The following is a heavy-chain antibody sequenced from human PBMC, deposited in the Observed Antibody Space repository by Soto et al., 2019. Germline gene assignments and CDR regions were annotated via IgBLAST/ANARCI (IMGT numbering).Heavy chain of an antibody. CDR3: ARGRYGDY. CDR2: ISADNGNT. J-gene: IGHJ4*02. Sequence: QVHLVQSGAEVKKPGASVKVSCKGSGYGFTTYGITWVRQAPAQGLEWMSWISADNGNTNYAQKVPRRVTVTRETSTSTAYMELSSLRYDDTAVYYCARGRYGDYWGQGALVTVSS. CDR1: GYGFTTYG. V-gene: IGHV1-18*01. D-gene: IGHD1-1*01.